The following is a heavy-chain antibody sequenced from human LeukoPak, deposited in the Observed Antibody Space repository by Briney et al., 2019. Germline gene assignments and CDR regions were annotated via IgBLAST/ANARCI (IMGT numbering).Heavy chain of an antibody. CDR2: IYYSGST. Sequence: SETLSLTCTVSGGSISSSSYYWGWIRQPPGKGLEWIGSIYYSGSTYYNPSLKSRVTISVDTSKNQFSLKLSSVTAADTAVYYCARGRRRDIAVAGTLDYWGQGTLVTVSS. CDR1: GGSISSSSYY. V-gene: IGHV4-39*01. D-gene: IGHD6-19*01. J-gene: IGHJ4*02. CDR3: ARGRRRDIAVAGTLDY.